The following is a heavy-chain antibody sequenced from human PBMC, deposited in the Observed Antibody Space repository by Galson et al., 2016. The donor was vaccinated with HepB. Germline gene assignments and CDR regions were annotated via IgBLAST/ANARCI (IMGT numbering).Heavy chain of an antibody. CDR3: ARGTTPDALDF. J-gene: IGHJ3*01. V-gene: IGHV3-66*01. D-gene: IGHD1-1*01. CDR1: GFTLGNYW. Sequence: SLRLSCAASGFTLGNYWMNWARQAPGKGLEWVSFIFGGGRTYNADSVKGRLIISRDNSKNTLYLQINSLRAEDTAIYYCARGTTPDALDFWGRGTIVTVSS. CDR2: IFGGGRT.